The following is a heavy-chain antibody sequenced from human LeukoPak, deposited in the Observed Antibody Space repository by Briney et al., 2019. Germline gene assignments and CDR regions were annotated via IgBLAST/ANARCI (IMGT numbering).Heavy chain of an antibody. J-gene: IGHJ2*01. V-gene: IGHV3-23*01. CDR2: ISGSGGST. CDR1: GFTFSSYA. CDR3: ARDLGSSSWPLPRYWYFDL. D-gene: IGHD6-13*01. Sequence: QTGGSLRLSCAASGFTFSSYAMSWVRQAPGKGLEWVSAISGSGGSTYYADSVKGRFTISRDNAKNSLYLQMNSLRAEDTAVYYCARDLGSSSWPLPRYWYFDLWGRGTLVTVSS.